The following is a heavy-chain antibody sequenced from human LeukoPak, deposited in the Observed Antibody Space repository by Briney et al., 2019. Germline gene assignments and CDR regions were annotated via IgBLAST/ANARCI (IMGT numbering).Heavy chain of an antibody. D-gene: IGHD3-10*01. CDR3: ARYGSGKNFDY. J-gene: IGHJ4*02. CDR2: IWYDGSQK. Sequence: GGSLRLSCAPSGFTFSNYGIHWVRQAPGKGLEWVAVIWYDGSQKYYADSVKGRFTISRDNSKNTLFLQMNSLRAEDTAVYYCARYGSGKNFDYWGQGTLVTVSS. V-gene: IGHV3-33*01. CDR1: GFTFSNYG.